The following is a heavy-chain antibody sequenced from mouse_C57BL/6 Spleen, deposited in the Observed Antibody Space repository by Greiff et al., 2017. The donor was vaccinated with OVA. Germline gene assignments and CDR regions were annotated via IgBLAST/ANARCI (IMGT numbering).Heavy chain of an antibody. CDR1: GFTFTDYY. CDR2: IRNKANGYTT. D-gene: IGHD2-1*01. J-gene: IGHJ4*01. Sequence: EVKLMESGGGLVQPGGSLSLSCAASGFTFTDYYMSWVRQPPGKALEWLGFIRNKANGYTTEYSASVKGRFTISRDNSQSILYLQMNALRAEDSATYYCARSEIYYGNYVGAMDYWGQGTSVTVSS. CDR3: ARSEIYYGNYVGAMDY. V-gene: IGHV7-3*01.